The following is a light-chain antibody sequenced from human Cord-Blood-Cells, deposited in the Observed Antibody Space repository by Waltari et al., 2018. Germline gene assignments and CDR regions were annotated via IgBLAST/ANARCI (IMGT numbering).Light chain of an antibody. CDR1: SSDVGCFNL. CDR2: EVS. Sequence: QSALTQPPSVSGSPGQSIPNPCTGTSSDVGCFNLLSWYPPPPGKAPKLMIYEVSNRPSGVSNRFSGSKSGNTASLTISGLQAEDEADYYCSSYTSSSTLVFGTGTKVTVL. J-gene: IGLJ1*01. CDR3: SSYTSSSTLV. V-gene: IGLV2-14*01.